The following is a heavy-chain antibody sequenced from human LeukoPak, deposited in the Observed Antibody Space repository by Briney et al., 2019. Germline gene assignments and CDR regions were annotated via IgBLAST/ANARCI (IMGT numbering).Heavy chain of an antibody. CDR2: IKQDGSEK. CDR1: GFTFSSYW. CDR3: AKDAGSGWYGDDAFDI. V-gene: IGHV3-7*03. Sequence: GGSLRLSCAASGFTFSSYWMTWVRQAPGKGLEWVANIKQDGSEKFYVDSVKGRFTISRDSAKNSLYLQMNSLRAEDMALYYCAKDAGSGWYGDDAFDIWGQGTMVTVSS. D-gene: IGHD6-19*01. J-gene: IGHJ3*02.